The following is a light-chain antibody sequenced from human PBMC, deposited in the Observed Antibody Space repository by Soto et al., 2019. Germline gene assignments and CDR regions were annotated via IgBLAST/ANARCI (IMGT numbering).Light chain of an antibody. Sequence: DIQMTQSPSTLSGSVGDRVTITCRASQTISSWLAWYQQKPGKAPKLLIYKASTLKSGVPLRFSGSGSGTEFTLSISSLQPEDVATYYCQQLDSFPLTFGQGTRLEIK. V-gene: IGKV1-5*03. CDR2: KAS. CDR3: QQLDSFPLT. J-gene: IGKJ5*01. CDR1: QTISSW.